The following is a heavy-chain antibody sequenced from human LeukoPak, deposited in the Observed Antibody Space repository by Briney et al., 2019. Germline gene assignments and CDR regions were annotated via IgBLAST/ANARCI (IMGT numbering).Heavy chain of an antibody. Sequence: PSETLSLTCTVSGVSINFYYWSWIRQPAGKGLEWIGRIYSSGTTNYNPSLKSRVTMSVDTSNNQFSLRLSSVTAADTAVYYCARDGYHYDSSGYYSLDYWGQGTLVTVSS. D-gene: IGHD3-22*01. CDR1: GVSINFYY. J-gene: IGHJ4*02. CDR2: IYSSGTT. V-gene: IGHV4-4*07. CDR3: ARDGYHYDSSGYYSLDY.